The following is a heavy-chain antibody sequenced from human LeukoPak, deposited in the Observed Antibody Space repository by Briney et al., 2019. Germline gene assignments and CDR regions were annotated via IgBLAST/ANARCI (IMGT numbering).Heavy chain of an antibody. CDR2: ITGPGEGA. D-gene: IGHD3-10*01. V-gene: IGHV3-23*01. CDR3: AKRIYGWFQIDY. CDR1: GFSFSDFA. J-gene: IGHJ4*02. Sequence: GRSLRLSCAASGFSFSDFAMSWVRQAPGKGLEWVSAITGPGEGAFYADSVRGRFTISRDNSKNTLYLQMNSLRAEDTAVYYCAKRIYGWFQIDYWGQGTLVTVSS.